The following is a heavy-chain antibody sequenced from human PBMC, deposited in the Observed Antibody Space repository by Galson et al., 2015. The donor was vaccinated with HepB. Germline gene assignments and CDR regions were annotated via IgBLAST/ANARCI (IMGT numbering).Heavy chain of an antibody. CDR2: ISYDGSNK. V-gene: IGHV3-30*18. Sequence: SLRLSCAASGFTFSSYGMHWVRQAPGKGREWVAVISYDGSNKYYADSVKGRFTISRDNSKNTLYLQMNSLRAEDTAVYYCAKDRVAVAGTGCGYWGQGTLVTVSS. CDR1: GFTFSSYG. D-gene: IGHD6-19*01. CDR3: AKDRVAVAGTGCGY. J-gene: IGHJ4*02.